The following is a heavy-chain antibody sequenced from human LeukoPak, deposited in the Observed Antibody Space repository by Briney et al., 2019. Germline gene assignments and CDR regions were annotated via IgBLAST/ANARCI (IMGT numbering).Heavy chain of an antibody. Sequence: GGSLRLSCAASGLTVSSNYMSWVRQAPGRGLEWVSVIYAGDRTYYADSVKGRFTISRHNSNNTLYLQMNSLRPEDTAVYYCARVIYQLVFDYWGQGTLVSVSS. CDR2: IYAGDRT. J-gene: IGHJ4*02. D-gene: IGHD2-2*01. CDR3: ARVIYQLVFDY. CDR1: GLTVSSNY. V-gene: IGHV3-53*04.